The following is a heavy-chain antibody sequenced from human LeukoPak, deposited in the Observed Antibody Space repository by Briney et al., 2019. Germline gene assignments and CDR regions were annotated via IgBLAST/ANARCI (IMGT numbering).Heavy chain of an antibody. Sequence: SSETLSLTCTVSGGSISSGSYYWSWIRQPAGKGLAWIGRIYTSGSTNYNPSLKSRVTISVDTSKNQFSLKLSSVTAADTAVYYCARAGARRGNDAFDIWGQGTMVTVSS. J-gene: IGHJ3*02. CDR3: ARAGARRGNDAFDI. CDR2: IYTSGST. V-gene: IGHV4-61*02. CDR1: GGSISSGSYY. D-gene: IGHD6-6*01.